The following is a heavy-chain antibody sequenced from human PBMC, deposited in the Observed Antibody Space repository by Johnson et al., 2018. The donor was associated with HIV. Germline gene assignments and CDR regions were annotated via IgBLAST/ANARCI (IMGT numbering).Heavy chain of an antibody. CDR1: GFSFSDYY. V-gene: IGHV3-11*01. Sequence: QVQLVESGGGLVKPGGSLRLSCAASGFSFSDYYMSWIRQAPGKGLEWVSYISSSGSNKYYADSVKGRFTISRDNAKNSLTLQMNSLRAADTALYFCARAYPLGVTLFSAFDIWGQGTMVTVSS. CDR2: ISSSGSNK. CDR3: ARAYPLGVTLFSAFDI. J-gene: IGHJ3*02. D-gene: IGHD1-26*01.